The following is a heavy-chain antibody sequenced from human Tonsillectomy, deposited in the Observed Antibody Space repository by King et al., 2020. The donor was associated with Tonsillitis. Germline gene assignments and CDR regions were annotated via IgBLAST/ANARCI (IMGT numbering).Heavy chain of an antibody. CDR1: GGSISSYY. V-gene: IGHV4-59*08. J-gene: IGHJ5*02. CDR3: ARHAGDYYGSGMRETTWFDP. D-gene: IGHD3-10*01. Sequence: QLQESGPGLVKPSETLSLTCTVSGGSISSYYWSWIRQPPGKGLEWIGYIYYSGSTNYNPSLKSRVTISVDTSKNQFSLKLSSVTAADTAVYYCARHAGDYYGSGMRETTWFDPWGQGTLVTVSS. CDR2: IYYSGST.